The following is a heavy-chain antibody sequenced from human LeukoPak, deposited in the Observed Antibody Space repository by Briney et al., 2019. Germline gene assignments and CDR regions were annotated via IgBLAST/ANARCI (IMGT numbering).Heavy chain of an antibody. D-gene: IGHD4-17*01. CDR1: GFTFSSYW. CDR2: INSDGSIT. Sequence: GGSLRLSCAASGFTFSSYWMHWVRQAPGKGLVWVSRINSDGSITSYADSVKGRFTISRDNAKNTLYLQMNSLRAEDTAVYYCARGDDYGDYGYWYFDLWGRGTLVTVSS. CDR3: ARGDDYGDYGYWYFDL. J-gene: IGHJ2*01. V-gene: IGHV3-74*01.